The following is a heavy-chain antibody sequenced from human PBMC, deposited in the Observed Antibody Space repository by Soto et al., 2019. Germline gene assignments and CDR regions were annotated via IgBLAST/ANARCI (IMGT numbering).Heavy chain of an antibody. CDR3: ARGGRLRPFDY. V-gene: IGHV3-66*01. D-gene: IGHD6-25*01. CDR1: GFTVSSNY. J-gene: IGHJ4*02. CDR2: IYSGSST. Sequence: PGGSLRLSCAASGFTVSSNYMSWVRQAPGKGLEWVSVIYSGSSTDYADSVKGRFTISRDNSKNTLYLEMSSLRAEDTAVYHCARGGRLRPFDYWGQGTLVTVSS.